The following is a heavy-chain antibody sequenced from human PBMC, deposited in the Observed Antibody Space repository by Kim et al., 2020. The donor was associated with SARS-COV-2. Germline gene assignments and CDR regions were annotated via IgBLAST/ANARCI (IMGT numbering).Heavy chain of an antibody. D-gene: IGHD6-19*01. V-gene: IGHV3-21*04. J-gene: IGHJ6*02. CDR1: GFTFSSYS. CDR2: ISSSSSYI. Sequence: GGSLRLSCAASGFTFSSYSMNWVRQAPGKGLEWVSSISSSSSYIYYADSVKGRFTISRDNAKNSLYLQMNSLRAEDTAVYYCARDGNEAVAGTWYYYYYGMDVWGQGTTVTVSS. CDR3: ARDGNEAVAGTWYYYYYGMDV.